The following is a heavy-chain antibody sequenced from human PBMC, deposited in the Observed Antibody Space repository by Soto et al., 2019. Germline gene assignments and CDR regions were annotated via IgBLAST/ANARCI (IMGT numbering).Heavy chain of an antibody. CDR3: ATRSPAFDY. CDR1: GYTFTSFG. V-gene: IGHV1-18*01. J-gene: IGHJ4*02. Sequence: GPEVKKPGASVKVSCKTSGYTFTSFGISWVRQAPGQGLEWMGWITTDKGKTNYAQKFQGRITMTTDTSTSTAYMELRSLRSDDTAVYYCATRSPAFDYWGQGTLVTVSS. CDR2: ITTDKGKT.